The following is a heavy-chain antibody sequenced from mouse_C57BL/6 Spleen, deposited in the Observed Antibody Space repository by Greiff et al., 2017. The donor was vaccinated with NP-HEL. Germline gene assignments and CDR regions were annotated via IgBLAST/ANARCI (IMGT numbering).Heavy chain of an antibody. CDR3: ARGETVYFDY. CDR2: INPGSGST. D-gene: IGHD4-1*01. CDR1: GYTFTSYW. V-gene: IGHV1-55*01. Sequence: QVQLQQPGAELVKPGASVKMSCKASGYTFTSYWITWVKQRPGQGLEWIGVINPGSGSTNYNEKFKSKATLTVDKSSSTAYMQLSSLASEVSAVYYSARGETVYFDYWGQGTTLTVSS. J-gene: IGHJ2*01.